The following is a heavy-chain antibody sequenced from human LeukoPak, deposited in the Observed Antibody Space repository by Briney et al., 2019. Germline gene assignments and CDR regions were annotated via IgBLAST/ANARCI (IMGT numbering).Heavy chain of an antibody. CDR2: ISGSGGST. V-gene: IGHV3-23*01. J-gene: IGHJ5*02. D-gene: IGHD3-10*01. CDR1: GFTFSSYA. CDR3: AKGYGSGSYWFPEAWFDP. Sequence: PGGSLRLSCAASGFTFSSYAMSWVRQAPGKGLEWVSAISGSGGSTYYADSVKGRFTISRDNSKNTLYLQMNSLRAEDTAVYYCAKGYGSGSYWFPEAWFDPWGQGTLVTVSS.